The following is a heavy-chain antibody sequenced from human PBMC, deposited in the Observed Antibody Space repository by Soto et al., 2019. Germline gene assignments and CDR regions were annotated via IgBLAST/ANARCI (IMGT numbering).Heavy chain of an antibody. V-gene: IGHV5-10-1*01. D-gene: IGHD3-22*01. J-gene: IGHJ1*01. CDR2: IDPSDSYT. Sequence: PGESLKISCKGSGFSFTNYWISWVRQMPGKGLKWMGRIDPSDSYTNYSPSFQGHVTISADKSISTAYLQWSILKASDTALYYWASQSAITMIVVPGYWGQGTLVTVSS. CDR1: GFSFTNYW. CDR3: ASQSAITMIVVPGY.